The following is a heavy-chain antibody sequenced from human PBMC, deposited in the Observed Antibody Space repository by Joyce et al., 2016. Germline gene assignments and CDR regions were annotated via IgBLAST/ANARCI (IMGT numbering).Heavy chain of an antibody. V-gene: IGHV4-38-2*01. J-gene: IGHJ6*02. CDR2: GFHTGRG. Sequence: QVRLQESGPGLVKPSETLSLTCAVSGFSVSTGYYWGWIRQPPGKGLVWIGIGFHTGRGSANPSLKGRVTVSVDTSKNQFSLTLTSVTAADTATYYCARLAYYDLSTIYPPVGAFYGMDVWGQGTTVTVSS. CDR1: GFSVSTGYY. CDR3: ARLAYYDLSTIYPPVGAFYGMDV. D-gene: IGHD3/OR15-3a*01.